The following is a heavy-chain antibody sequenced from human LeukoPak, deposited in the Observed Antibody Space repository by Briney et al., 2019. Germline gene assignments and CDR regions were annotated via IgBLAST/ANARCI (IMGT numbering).Heavy chain of an antibody. J-gene: IGHJ4*02. CDR2: ISAYNGNT. Sequence: ASVKVSCKASGYTFTSYGISWVRQAPGQGLEWMGWISAYNGNTNYAQKLQGRVTMTTDTSTSTAYMGLRSLRSDDTAVYYCARDDWQWLELDYWGQGTLVTVSS. V-gene: IGHV1-18*01. CDR3: ARDDWQWLELDY. CDR1: GYTFTSYG. D-gene: IGHD6-19*01.